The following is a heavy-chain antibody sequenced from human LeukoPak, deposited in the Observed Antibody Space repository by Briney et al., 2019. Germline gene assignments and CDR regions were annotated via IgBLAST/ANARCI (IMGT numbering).Heavy chain of an antibody. J-gene: IGHJ4*02. Sequence: ASVKVSCKASGYTFGGYYMHWVRQAPGQGPEWMGWINPNSGNTKYAQKFQGRVTMTRDTSISTAYMELTRLTSDDTAVYYCARDIGVAGTPYLDYWGQGTLVTVSS. D-gene: IGHD6-19*01. V-gene: IGHV1-2*02. CDR3: ARDIGVAGTPYLDY. CDR1: GYTFGGYY. CDR2: INPNSGNT.